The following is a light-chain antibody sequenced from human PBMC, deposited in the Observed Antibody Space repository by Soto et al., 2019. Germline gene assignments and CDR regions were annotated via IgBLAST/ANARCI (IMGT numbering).Light chain of an antibody. J-gene: IGLJ1*01. V-gene: IGLV2-8*01. CDR3: CSYAGTYYV. Sequence: QSALTQPPSAAGSPGQSVTISCTGTSSDVGGYNYASWYQQHPGKAPKIMVYEINKRPSGVPDRFWGSKSGNTASLTISGLQAEDEAEYYCCSYAGTYYVFGTGTKVTVL. CDR1: SSDVGGYNY. CDR2: EIN.